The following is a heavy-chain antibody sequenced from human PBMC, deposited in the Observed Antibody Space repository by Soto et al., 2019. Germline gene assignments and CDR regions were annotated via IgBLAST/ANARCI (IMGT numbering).Heavy chain of an antibody. D-gene: IGHD2-15*01. CDR3: VRTSLVVAAATREDY. V-gene: IGHV3-74*01. J-gene: IGHJ4*02. CDR1: GFTFSSYW. Sequence: EVQLVESRGGLVQPGGSLRLSCAASGFTFSSYWMHWVRQAPGKGLVWVSRINSDGSSTSYADSVKGRFTISRDNAKNTLYLRMNSLRAEDTAVYYCVRTSLVVAAATREDYWGQGTLVTVSS. CDR2: INSDGSST.